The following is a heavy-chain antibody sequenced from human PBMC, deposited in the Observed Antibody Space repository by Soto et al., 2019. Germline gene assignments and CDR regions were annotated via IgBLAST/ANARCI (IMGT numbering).Heavy chain of an antibody. CDR1: GYSFTSYW. V-gene: IGHV5-51*01. CDR3: ATSLTTGYCSGGSCYPEDYYYYYGMDV. Sequence: GESLKISCKGSGYSFTSYWIGWVRQMPGKGLEWMGIIYPGDSDTRYSPSFQGQFTISADKAISTAYLQWSSLKASDTAMDYCATSLTTGYCSGGSCYPEDYYYYYGMDVWGQGTTVTVSS. J-gene: IGHJ6*02. CDR2: IYPGDSDT. D-gene: IGHD2-15*01.